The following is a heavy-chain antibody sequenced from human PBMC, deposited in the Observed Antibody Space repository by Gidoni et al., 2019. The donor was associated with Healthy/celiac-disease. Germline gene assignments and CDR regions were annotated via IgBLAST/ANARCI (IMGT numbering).Heavy chain of an antibody. CDR3: TTDPNSSGWPFDY. Sequence: AWMKWVRQAPGKGLEWVGRIKSKTDGGTTDYAAPVKGRFTISRDDSKNTLYLQMNSLKTEATAVYYCTTDPNSSGWPFDYWGQGTLVTVSS. D-gene: IGHD6-19*01. J-gene: IGHJ4*02. CDR2: IKSKTDGGTT. CDR1: AW. V-gene: IGHV3-15*07.